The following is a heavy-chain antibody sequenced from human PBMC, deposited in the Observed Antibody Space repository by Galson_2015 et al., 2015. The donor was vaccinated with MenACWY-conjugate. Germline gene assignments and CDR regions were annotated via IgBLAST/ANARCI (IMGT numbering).Heavy chain of an antibody. J-gene: IGHJ4*02. CDR2: IHAGNGNT. CDR1: GYTFTTYA. V-gene: IGHV1-3*01. CDR3: ARRYELNNWDYATYFDY. Sequence: SVKVSCKASGYTFTTYAMHWVRQAPGQRLEWIGWIHAGNGNTRYSQKFQGRVTITRDTSASTAYMELSSLRSEDTAVYYCARRYELNNWDYATYFDYWGQGSLVTVSS. D-gene: IGHD1-7*01.